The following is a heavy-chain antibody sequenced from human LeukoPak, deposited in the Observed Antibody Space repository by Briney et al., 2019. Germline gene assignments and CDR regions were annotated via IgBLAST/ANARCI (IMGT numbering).Heavy chain of an antibody. J-gene: IGHJ4*02. V-gene: IGHV4-34*01. CDR2: INHSGST. Sequence: PSETLSLTCAVYGGSFSGYYWSWIRQPPGKGLEWIGEINHSGSTNYNPSLKSRVTISVDTSKNQFSLKLSSVTAADTAVYYCARGLRQLVRFGGRKTKSYYFDYWGQGTLVTVSS. D-gene: IGHD3-10*01. CDR3: ARGLRQLVRFGGRKTKSYYFDY. CDR1: GGSFSGYY.